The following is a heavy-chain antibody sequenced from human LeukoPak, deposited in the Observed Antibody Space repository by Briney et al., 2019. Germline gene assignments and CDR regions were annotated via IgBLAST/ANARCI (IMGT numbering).Heavy chain of an antibody. D-gene: IGHD3-10*01. CDR1: GYSISSGYY. CDR3: ARPQGDYGSGTLIYYMDV. Sequence: AETLSLTCTVSGYSISSGYYWAWIRPPPGKGLEWIGIIHHSGSTYYNPSLKSRVTISVDTSKNQFSLKLSSVNVADTAVYYCARPQGDYGSGTLIYYMDVWGKGTTVTVSS. J-gene: IGHJ6*03. V-gene: IGHV4-38-2*02. CDR2: IHHSGST.